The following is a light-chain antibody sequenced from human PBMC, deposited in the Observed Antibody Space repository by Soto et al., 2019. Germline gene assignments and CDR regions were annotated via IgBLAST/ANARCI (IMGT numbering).Light chain of an antibody. CDR1: SSDVGGYKC. J-gene: IGLJ1*01. CDR2: EVS. Sequence: QSALTQPASVSGSPGQSITISCTGTSSDVGGYKCVSWYQQHPGTAPKLMIYEVSNRPSGDSSRISGSKYGNTASLTISGLQAEDEADYYCQSYDSSLTTFVFGTGTKVTVL. CDR3: QSYDSSLTTFV. V-gene: IGLV2-14*01.